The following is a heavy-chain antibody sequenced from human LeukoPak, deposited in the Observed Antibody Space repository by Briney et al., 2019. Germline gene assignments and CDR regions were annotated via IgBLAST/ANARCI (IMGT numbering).Heavy chain of an antibody. CDR2: INAGNGNT. Sequence: ASVKVSCKASGFTFSNSAMHWVRQAPGQRLEWMGWINAGNGNTKYSQKFQGRVTITRDTSASTAYMELSSLRSEDTAVYYCARARKFYYDSSGYDYYYYGMDVWGQGTTVTVSS. CDR3: ARARKFYYDSSGYDYYYYGMDV. D-gene: IGHD3-22*01. J-gene: IGHJ6*02. CDR1: GFTFSNSA. V-gene: IGHV1-3*01.